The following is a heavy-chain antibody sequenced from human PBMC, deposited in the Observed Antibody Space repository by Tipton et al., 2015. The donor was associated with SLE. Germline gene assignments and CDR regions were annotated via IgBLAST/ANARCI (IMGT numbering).Heavy chain of an antibody. J-gene: IGHJ3*02. V-gene: IGHV4-34*01. CDR1: GGSFSGYY. CDR2: IDHSGST. Sequence: TLSLTCAVYGGSFSGYYWSWIRQPPGKGLEWIGEIDHSGSTNYNPSLKSRVTISVDTSKNQFSLKLSSVTAADTAVYYCARDRIQLWSVDAFDIWGQRTMVTVPS. D-gene: IGHD5-18*01. CDR3: ARDRIQLWSVDAFDI.